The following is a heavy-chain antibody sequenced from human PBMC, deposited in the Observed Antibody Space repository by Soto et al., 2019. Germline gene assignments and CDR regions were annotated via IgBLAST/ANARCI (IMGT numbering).Heavy chain of an antibody. CDR3: ASVDTAMVTVDY. J-gene: IGHJ4*02. CDR2: IYYSGST. V-gene: IGHV4-59*01. Sequence: KSSETLSLTCTVSGGSISSYYWSWIRQPPGKGLEWIGYIYYSGSTNYNPSLKSRVTISVDTSKNQFSLKLSSVTAADTAVYYCASVDTAMVTVDYWGQGTLVTVSS. D-gene: IGHD5-18*01. CDR1: GGSISSYY.